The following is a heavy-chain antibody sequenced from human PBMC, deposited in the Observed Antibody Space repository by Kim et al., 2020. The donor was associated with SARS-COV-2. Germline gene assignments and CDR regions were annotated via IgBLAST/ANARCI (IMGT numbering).Heavy chain of an antibody. CDR1: GFTFSSYG. V-gene: IGHV3-33*06. CDR2: IWYDGSNK. J-gene: IGHJ6*02. CDR3: AKDRSFGGNWNYVSPLYYYGMDV. D-gene: IGHD1-7*01. Sequence: GGSLRLSCAASGFTFSSYGMHWVRQAPGKGLEWVAVIWYDGSNKYYADSVKGRFTISRDNSKNTLYLQMNSLRAEDTAVYYCAKDRSFGGNWNYVSPLYYYGMDVWGQGTTVTVSS.